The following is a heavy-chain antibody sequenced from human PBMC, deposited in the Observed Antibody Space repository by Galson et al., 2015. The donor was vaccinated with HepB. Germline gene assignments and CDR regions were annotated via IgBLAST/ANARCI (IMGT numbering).Heavy chain of an antibody. CDR1: GFTFSNYS. Sequence: LRLSCAASGFTFSNYSMDWVRQAPGKGLEWVSSISGSSSYIYYADSVMGRFTISRDNAKNSLYLQMNSLRAEDTAVYYCARLGYYYGMDVWGQGTTVTVSS. CDR3: ARLGYYYGMDV. J-gene: IGHJ6*02. D-gene: IGHD3-16*01. V-gene: IGHV3-21*01. CDR2: ISGSSSYI.